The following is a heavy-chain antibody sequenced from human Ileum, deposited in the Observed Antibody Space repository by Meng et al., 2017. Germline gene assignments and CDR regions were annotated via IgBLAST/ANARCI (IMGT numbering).Heavy chain of an antibody. V-gene: IGHV3-7*01. CDR2: IKPDGSEK. Sequence: VQLAGSGGGLVQPGGSLRLSCSVSGFPFSTYWMTWVRQAPGKGLEWVANIKPDGSEKYYVDSVKGRFTISRDNAKNSLHLQMNSLRAEDTAVYYCATDLNWAGYWGQGTLVTVSS. CDR3: ATDLNWAGY. D-gene: IGHD7-27*01. CDR1: GFPFSTYW. J-gene: IGHJ4*02.